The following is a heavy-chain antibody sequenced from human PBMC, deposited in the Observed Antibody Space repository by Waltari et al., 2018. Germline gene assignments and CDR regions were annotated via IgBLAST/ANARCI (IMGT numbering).Heavy chain of an antibody. V-gene: IGHV1-69*06. Sequence: QVQLVQSGAEVKKPGSSVKVSCTASGGTFSRSPISWVRQAPGQGLEWMGGIIPMLGTASYTQKFQGRVTITADKSTSTAYMEVTSLRSEDTAVYYCATDRRIGGGFDFWGQGTLVTVSS. D-gene: IGHD3-10*01. CDR3: ATDRRIGGGFDF. CDR1: GGTFSRSP. J-gene: IGHJ4*02. CDR2: IIPMLGTA.